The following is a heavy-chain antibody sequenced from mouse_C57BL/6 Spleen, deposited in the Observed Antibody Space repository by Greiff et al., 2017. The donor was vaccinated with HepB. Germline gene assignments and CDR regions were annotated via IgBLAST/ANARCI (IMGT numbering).Heavy chain of an antibody. V-gene: IGHV1-69*01. CDR3: ARADYGSSYDYAMDY. J-gene: IGHJ4*01. CDR2: IDPSDSYT. D-gene: IGHD1-1*01. CDR1: GYTFTSYW. Sequence: QVQLQQSGAELVMPGASVKLSCKASGYTFTSYWMHWVKQRPGQGLEWIGEIDPSDSYTNYNQKFKGKSTLTVDKSSSTAYMQLSSLTSEDSAFYYFARADYGSSYDYAMDYWGQGTSVTVSS.